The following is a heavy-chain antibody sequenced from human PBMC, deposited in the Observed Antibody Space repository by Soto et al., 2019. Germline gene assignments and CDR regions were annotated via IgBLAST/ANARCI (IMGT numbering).Heavy chain of an antibody. V-gene: IGHV2-70*11. J-gene: IGHJ4*02. CDR2: IDWDDDK. CDR3: ARQRGYSGYDVHFDY. Sequence: SGPTLVNPTQTLTLTCTFSGFSLSTSGMCVSWIRQPPGKALEWLARIDWDDDKYYNTSLKTRLTISKDTSKNQVVLTMTNMDPVDTATYYCARQRGYSGYDVHFDYWGQGTLVTVSS. CDR1: GFSLSTSGMC. D-gene: IGHD5-12*01.